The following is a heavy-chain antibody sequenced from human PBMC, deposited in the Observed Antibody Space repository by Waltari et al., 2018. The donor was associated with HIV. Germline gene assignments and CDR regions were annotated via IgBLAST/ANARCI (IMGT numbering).Heavy chain of an antibody. CDR1: GNPFTGYY. Sequence: QVQLVQSGAEEKKPGASVKFSCKASGNPFTGYYMHWARQPPGQGLEWMGWINPNSGGTNYAQKFQGRVTMTRDTSISTAYMELSRLRSDDTAVYYCARGPPYYYGLGSPGGGWFDPWGQGTLVTVSS. J-gene: IGHJ5*02. CDR2: INPNSGGT. CDR3: ARGPPYYYGLGSPGGGWFDP. V-gene: IGHV1-2*02. D-gene: IGHD3-10*01.